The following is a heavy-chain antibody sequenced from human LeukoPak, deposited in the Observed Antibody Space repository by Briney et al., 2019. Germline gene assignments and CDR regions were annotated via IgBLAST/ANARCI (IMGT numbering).Heavy chain of an antibody. D-gene: IGHD3-22*01. CDR1: GGSLSGYY. Sequence: PSETLSLTCAVYGGSLSGYYWSWIRQPPGKGLEWIGGINHSGSTNYNPSLKSRVTMSVDTSKNQFSLKLSSVTAADTAVYYCSGRLGKRTPYHFYDSPWEQGTLVTVSS. J-gene: IGHJ5*02. CDR2: INHSGST. V-gene: IGHV4-34*01. CDR3: SGRLGKRTPYHFYDSP.